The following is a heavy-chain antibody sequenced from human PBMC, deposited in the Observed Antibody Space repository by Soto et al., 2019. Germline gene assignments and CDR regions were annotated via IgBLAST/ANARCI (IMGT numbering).Heavy chain of an antibody. D-gene: IGHD4-17*01. CDR1: GGSISSYY. CDR3: ARGDYGISAFDI. Sequence: SETLSLTCTVSGGSISSYYWSWIRQPPGKGLEWIGYIYYSESTNYNPSLKSRVTISVDTSKNQFSLKLSSVTAADTAVYYCARGDYGISAFDIWGQGTMVTVSS. V-gene: IGHV4-59*01. J-gene: IGHJ3*02. CDR2: IYYSEST.